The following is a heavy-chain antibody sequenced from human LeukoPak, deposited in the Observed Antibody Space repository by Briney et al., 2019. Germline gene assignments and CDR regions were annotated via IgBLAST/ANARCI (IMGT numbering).Heavy chain of an antibody. J-gene: IGHJ4*02. V-gene: IGHV3-11*04. CDR3: ARGGVLKSVDY. CDR1: GFTFSDYY. Sequence: GGSLRLSCAASGFTFSDYYMSWIRQAPGKGLECVSYISSSGNTTYHADSVKGRFTISRDNAKNSLYLQMSSLRAEDTAVYYCARGGVLKSVDYWGQGTLVAVSS. CDR2: ISSSGNTT. D-gene: IGHD3-16*01.